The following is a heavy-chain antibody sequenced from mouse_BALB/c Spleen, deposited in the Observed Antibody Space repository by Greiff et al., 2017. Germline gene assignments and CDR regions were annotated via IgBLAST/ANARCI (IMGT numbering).Heavy chain of an antibody. J-gene: IGHJ4*01. D-gene: IGHD2-1*01. CDR3: ARGSYYGNYRSGMDY. CDR1: GYTFTSYW. V-gene: IGHV1S81*02. CDR2: INPSNGRT. Sequence: QVQLQQPGAELVKPGASVKLSCKASGYTFTSYWMHWVKQRPGQGLEWIGEINPSNGRTNYNEKFKSKATLTVDKSSSTAYMQLSSLTSEDSAVYYCARGSYYGNYRSGMDYWGQGTSVTVSS.